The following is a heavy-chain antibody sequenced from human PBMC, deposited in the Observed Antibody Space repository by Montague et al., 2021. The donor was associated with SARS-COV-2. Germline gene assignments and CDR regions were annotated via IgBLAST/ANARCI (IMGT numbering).Heavy chain of an antibody. J-gene: IGHJ6*03. CDR2: IKQDGSEK. CDR3: ARDSFFVGDSSADYYYMDV. V-gene: IGHV3-7*01. CDR1: GFTFSSYW. Sequence: SLRLSCAASGFTFSSYWMSWVRQAPGKGLEWVANIKQDGSEKYYVDSVKGRFTISRDNAKNSLYLQMNSLRAEDTAVYYCARDSFFVGDSSADYYYMDVWGKGTTVTVSS. D-gene: IGHD3-22*01.